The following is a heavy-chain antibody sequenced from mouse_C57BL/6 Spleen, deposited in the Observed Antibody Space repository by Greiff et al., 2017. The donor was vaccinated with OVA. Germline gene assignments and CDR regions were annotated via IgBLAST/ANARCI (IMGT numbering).Heavy chain of an antibody. CDR2: IYPGDGDT. CDR3: ARGWVSSYFDY. V-gene: IGHV1-82*01. J-gene: IGHJ2*01. CDR1: GYAFSSSW. Sequence: VKLQQSGPELVKPGASVKISCKASGYAFSSSWMNWVKQRPGKGLEWIGRIYPGDGDTNYNGKFKGKATLTADKSSSTAYMQLSSLTSEDSAVYFCARGWVSSYFDYWGQGTTLTVSS. D-gene: IGHD1-1*01.